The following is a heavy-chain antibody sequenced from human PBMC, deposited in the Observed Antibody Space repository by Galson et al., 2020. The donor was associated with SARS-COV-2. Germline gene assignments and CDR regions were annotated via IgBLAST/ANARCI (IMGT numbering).Heavy chain of an antibody. CDR2: IAYDGSNT. CDR1: GFTFSNYA. CDR3: ARDSDSGDLAEYFQY. J-gene: IGHJ1*01. Sequence: QLGESLKISCAASGFTFSNYAVHWVRQAPGKGLEWVAVIAYDGSNTYYADSVKGRFTISRDNSKNMLYLQMDSLRAEDTALYYCARDSDSGDLAEYFQYWGQGTLVTVSS. D-gene: IGHD4-17*01. V-gene: IGHV3-30*04.